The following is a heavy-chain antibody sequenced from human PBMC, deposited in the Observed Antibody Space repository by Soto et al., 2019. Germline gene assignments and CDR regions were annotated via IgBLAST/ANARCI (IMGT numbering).Heavy chain of an antibody. D-gene: IGHD2-2*02. Sequence: PGAYVKISSKGSRYSFTSYWIGWVRQMPGKGLEWMRLIYPGDSDTRYSPSFQGQVTISADRSISTAYLQWSSVKASDTAMYYCARRSGSLRYCSSTSLYTLDYLGQGTLVTVSS. CDR3: ARRSGSLRYCSSTSLYTLDY. J-gene: IGHJ4*02. V-gene: IGHV5-51*01. CDR2: IYPGDSDT. CDR1: RYSFTSYW.